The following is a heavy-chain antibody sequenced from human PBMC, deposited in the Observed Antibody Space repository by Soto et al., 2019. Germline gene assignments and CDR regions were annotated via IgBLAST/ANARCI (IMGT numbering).Heavy chain of an antibody. D-gene: IGHD3-3*01. CDR3: ARLVSGYYGSTTID. CDR2: IYYSGST. CDR1: GGSISSSSYY. V-gene: IGHV4-39*01. J-gene: IGHJ4*02. Sequence: SETLSLTCTVSGGSISSSSYYWGWIRQPPGKGLEWIGSIYYSGSTYYNPSLKSRVTISVDTSKNQFSLKLSSVTAADTAVYYCARLVSGYYGSTTIDWGQGTLVTVSS.